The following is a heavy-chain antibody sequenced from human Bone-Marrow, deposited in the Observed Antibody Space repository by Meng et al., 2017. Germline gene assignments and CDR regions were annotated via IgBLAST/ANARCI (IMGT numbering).Heavy chain of an antibody. Sequence: GESLKISCAASGFTFSSYAMHWVRQAPGKGLEWVAVISYDGSNKYYADSVKGRFTISRDNSKNTLYLQMNSLKTEDTAVYYCTTGSTEDTSYYYYGMDVWGQGTTVTVSS. CDR3: TTGSTEDTSYYYYGMDV. CDR2: ISYDGSNK. D-gene: IGHD3-3*01. J-gene: IGHJ6*02. V-gene: IGHV3-30*07. CDR1: GFTFSSYA.